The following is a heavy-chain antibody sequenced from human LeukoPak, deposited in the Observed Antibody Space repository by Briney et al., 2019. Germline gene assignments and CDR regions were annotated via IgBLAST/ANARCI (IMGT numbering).Heavy chain of an antibody. Sequence: SETLSLTCTVSGGSISSYYWSWIRQPAGKGLEWIGRIYASGSTNYNPSLRSRVTMSVDTSKSQFSLKLISVTAADTAVYYCARDPRGIVGANHNWFDPWGQGTLVTVSS. J-gene: IGHJ5*02. V-gene: IGHV4-4*07. CDR1: GGSISSYY. CDR3: ARDPRGIVGANHNWFDP. CDR2: IYASGST. D-gene: IGHD1-26*01.